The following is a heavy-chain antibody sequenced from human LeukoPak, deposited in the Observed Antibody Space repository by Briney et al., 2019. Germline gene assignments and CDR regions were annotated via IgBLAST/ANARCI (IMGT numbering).Heavy chain of an antibody. J-gene: IGHJ3*02. CDR2: ISAYNGNT. Sequence: ASVKVSCKASGYTFTSYGISWVRQAPGQGLEWMGWISAYNGNTNYAQKLQGGVTMTTDTSTSTAYMELRSLRSDDTAVYYCAREGYCSSTSCYTDSDAFDIWGQGTMVTVSS. V-gene: IGHV1-18*01. CDR3: AREGYCSSTSCYTDSDAFDI. CDR1: GYTFTSYG. D-gene: IGHD2-2*02.